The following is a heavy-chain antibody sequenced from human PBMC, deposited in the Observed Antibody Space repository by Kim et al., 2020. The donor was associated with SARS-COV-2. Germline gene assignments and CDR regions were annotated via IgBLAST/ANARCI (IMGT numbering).Heavy chain of an antibody. CDR1: GFTFSSYA. J-gene: IGHJ2*01. D-gene: IGHD2-15*01. Sequence: GGSLRLSCAASGFTFSSYAMSWVRQAPGKGLEWVSAISGSGGSTYYADSVKGRFTISRDNSKNTLYLQMNSLRAEDTAVYYCAKVPDAGCSGGSCYSGPNWYFDLCGRGTLVTVSS. V-gene: IGHV3-23*01. CDR2: ISGSGGST. CDR3: AKVPDAGCSGGSCYSGPNWYFDL.